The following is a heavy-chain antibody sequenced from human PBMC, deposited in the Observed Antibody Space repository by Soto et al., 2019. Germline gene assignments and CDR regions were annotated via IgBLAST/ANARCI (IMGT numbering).Heavy chain of an antibody. CDR2: ISCTSAAT. V-gene: IGHV3-48*02. CDR1: GFTFTSYS. J-gene: IGHJ4*02. D-gene: IGHD2-21*01. Sequence: EVQLVESGGGLVQPGGSLRLSCAASGFTFTSYSMNWFRQAPGKGLEWVSYISCTSAATYYADSVKGRFTISRDNGKNSLYLQMNGLRDEDTAVYYCVTDHDCVSPMTHVDNWGQGTLVTVSS. CDR3: VTDHDCVSPMTHVDN.